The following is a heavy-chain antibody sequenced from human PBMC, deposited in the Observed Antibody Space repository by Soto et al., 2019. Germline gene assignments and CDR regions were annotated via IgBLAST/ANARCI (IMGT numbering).Heavy chain of an antibody. CDR2: ISPDGSST. V-gene: IGHV3-74*01. CDR3: ARRLGSGSYHFDY. D-gene: IGHD3-10*01. CDR1: GFSFNTYW. Sequence: EVQLVESGGGLVQPGGSLRLSCATSGFSFNTYWMHWVRQAPGTGLVWVSRISPDGSSTKYADSVKGRFTISRDNXKNTLYLQMDSLRAEDTAVYYCARRLGSGSYHFDYWGQGILVTVSS. J-gene: IGHJ4*02.